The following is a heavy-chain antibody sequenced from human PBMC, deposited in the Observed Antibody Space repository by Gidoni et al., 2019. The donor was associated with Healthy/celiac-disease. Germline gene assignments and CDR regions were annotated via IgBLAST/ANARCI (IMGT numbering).Heavy chain of an antibody. CDR1: GFTFSSSS. CDR2: ISSSSSYI. D-gene: IGHD3-22*01. V-gene: IGHV3-21*01. CDR3: ARDWTYYYDSSGYPDAFDI. J-gene: IGHJ3*02. Sequence: EVQLVESGGGLVKPGGSLRLSCAASGFTFSSSSMNWVRQAPGKGLEWVSSISSSSSYIYYADSVKGRFTISRDNAKNSLYLQMNSLRAEDTAVYYCARDWTYYYDSSGYPDAFDIWGQGTMVTVSS.